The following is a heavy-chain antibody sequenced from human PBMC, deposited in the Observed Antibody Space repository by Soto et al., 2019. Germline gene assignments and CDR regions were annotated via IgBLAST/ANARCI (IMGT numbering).Heavy chain of an antibody. CDR3: VRPTDGMDV. CDR2: IIPIFGTS. J-gene: IGHJ6*02. CDR1: GVTFSSLA. V-gene: IGHV1-69*12. Sequence: QVQLLQSGAEVKKPGSSVKVSCKASGVTFSSLAISWVRQAPGQGLEWMGGIIPIFGTSTYAQKFQGRVTITADESTSTVYMDLNSLRSDDTGVYYCVRPTDGMDVWGQGTTVTVSS.